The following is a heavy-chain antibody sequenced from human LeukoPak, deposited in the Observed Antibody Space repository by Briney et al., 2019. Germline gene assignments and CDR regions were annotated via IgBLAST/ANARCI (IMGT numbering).Heavy chain of an antibody. V-gene: IGHV4-34*01. CDR3: ARAPSGVTIFGVVIAPRAFDI. CDR2: INHSGST. CDR1: GGSFSGYY. J-gene: IGHJ3*02. Sequence: PSETLSLTCAVYGGSFSGYYWSWIRQPPGKGLEWIGEINHSGSTNYNPSLKSRVTISVDTSKNQFSLELSSVTAADTAVYYCARAPSGVTIFGVVIAPRAFDIWGQGTMVTVSS. D-gene: IGHD3-3*01.